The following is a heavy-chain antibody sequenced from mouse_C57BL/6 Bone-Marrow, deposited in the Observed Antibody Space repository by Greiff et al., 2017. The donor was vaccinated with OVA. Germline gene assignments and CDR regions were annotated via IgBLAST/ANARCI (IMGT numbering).Heavy chain of an antibody. Sequence: EVHLVESGAELVRPGASVKLSCTASGFNIKDDYMHWVKQRPEQGLEWIGWIDPENGDTEYASKFQGKATITVDTSSNTAYLQLSSLTSEDTAVYYCTTRGAFAYWGQGTLVTVSA. CDR1: GFNIKDDY. CDR2: IDPENGDT. CDR3: TTRGAFAY. J-gene: IGHJ3*01. V-gene: IGHV14-4*01.